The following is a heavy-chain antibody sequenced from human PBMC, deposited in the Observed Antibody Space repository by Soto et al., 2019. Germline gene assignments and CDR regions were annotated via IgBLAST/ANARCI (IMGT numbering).Heavy chain of an antibody. CDR1: GFIFSTYV. CDR3: AKGWGEVPPSFAFDP. CDR2: INGSGLKT. J-gene: IGHJ3*01. V-gene: IGHV3-23*01. Sequence: EVQLFESGGGLVQPGGSLRLSCAASGFIFSTYVMSWVRQAPGKGLEWVSGINGSGLKTFYADSVKGRFTISRDNSKNTLYLQGNSVRAEDTAVYYGAKGWGEVPPSFAFDPGGKGTMVPVSS. D-gene: IGHD3-16*01.